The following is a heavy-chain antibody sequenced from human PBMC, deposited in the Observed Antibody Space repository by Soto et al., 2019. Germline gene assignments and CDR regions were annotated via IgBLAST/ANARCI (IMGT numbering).Heavy chain of an antibody. D-gene: IGHD5-18*01. Sequence: QVQLVQSGAEVKKPGSSVKVSCKASGGTFSSYAISWVRQAPGQGLEWMGGIIPIFGTANYAQKFQGRVTITADESTSTAYMELSSLRSEDTAVYYCARTWIQLWSEGYYYYGMEVWGQGTTVTVSS. CDR3: ARTWIQLWSEGYYYYGMEV. V-gene: IGHV1-69*01. J-gene: IGHJ6*02. CDR2: IIPIFGTA. CDR1: GGTFSSYA.